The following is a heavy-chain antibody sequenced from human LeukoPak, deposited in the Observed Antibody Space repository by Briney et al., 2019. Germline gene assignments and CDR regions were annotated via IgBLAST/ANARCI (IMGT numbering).Heavy chain of an antibody. CDR3: ARLAAGSGSFDY. D-gene: IGHD6-19*01. Sequence: SVTLSLTCTVSGAPISSSSYYWGWIRQPPGKGLEWIGTSYYSGSTYYNASLKSRVTISMDTSKNQFSLKLSSVTAADTAVYYCARLAAGSGSFDYWGQGTLVIVFS. CDR1: GAPISSSSYY. J-gene: IGHJ4*02. CDR2: SYYSGST. V-gene: IGHV4-39*01.